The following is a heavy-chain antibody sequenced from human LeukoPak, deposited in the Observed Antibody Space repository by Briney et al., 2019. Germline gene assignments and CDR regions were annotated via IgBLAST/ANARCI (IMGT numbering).Heavy chain of an antibody. J-gene: IGHJ4*02. CDR1: GYTFIEYY. Sequence: ASVKVSCKTSGYTFIEYYLHWVRQTPGQAFEYMGIVNPAGGSTSYHHNFQGRVTMTREAPTTTTYMELRNLTSDDTAVYYCARGQLGPTSAPFDSWGQGTLVTVSS. D-gene: IGHD6-13*01. V-gene: IGHV1-46*01. CDR2: VNPAGGST. CDR3: ARGQLGPTSAPFDS.